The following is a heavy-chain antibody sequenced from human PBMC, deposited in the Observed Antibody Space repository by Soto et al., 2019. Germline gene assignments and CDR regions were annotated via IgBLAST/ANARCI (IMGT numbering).Heavy chain of an antibody. CDR3: AKNSGWFNT. J-gene: IGHJ5*02. CDR1: GFPFSSTD. CDR2: IDGSGGTT. Sequence: GGSLRLSCAASGFPFSSTDMTWVRQAPGKGLDWVSTIDGSGGTTYYADSVKGRFTISRDNSMNTVYLQMNSLRADDTALYYCAKNSGWFNTWGQGALVTVS. V-gene: IGHV3-23*01. D-gene: IGHD3-10*01.